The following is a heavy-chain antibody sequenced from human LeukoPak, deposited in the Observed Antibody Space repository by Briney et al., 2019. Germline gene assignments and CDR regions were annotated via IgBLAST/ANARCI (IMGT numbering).Heavy chain of an antibody. CDR3: ARISDCSSSGCPYYYYMDV. Sequence: SETLSLTCTVSGGSIRSYYWSWIRQPAGKGLEWIGRIYTSGSTNYNPSLESRVTMSVDTSKNQFSLKLSSVTAADTAVYYCARISDCSSSGCPYYYYMDVWGKGTTVTVSS. V-gene: IGHV4-4*07. J-gene: IGHJ6*03. CDR1: GGSIRSYY. CDR2: IYTSGST. D-gene: IGHD2-2*01.